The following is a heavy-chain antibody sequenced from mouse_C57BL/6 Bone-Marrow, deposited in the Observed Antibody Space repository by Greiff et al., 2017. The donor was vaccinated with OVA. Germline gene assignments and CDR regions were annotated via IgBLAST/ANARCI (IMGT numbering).Heavy chain of an antibody. J-gene: IGHJ4*01. CDR1: GFTFSSYA. D-gene: IGHD2-1*01. Sequence: EVQVVESGEGLVKPGGSLKLSCAASGFTFSSYAMSWVRQTPEKRLEWVAYISGGGDYIYYADTVKGRFTISRDNARNTLYLQMSRLNSEDTAMYYCTRLLDAMDYWVQGTSVTVSS. CDR2: ISGGGDYI. V-gene: IGHV5-9-1*02. CDR3: TRLLDAMDY.